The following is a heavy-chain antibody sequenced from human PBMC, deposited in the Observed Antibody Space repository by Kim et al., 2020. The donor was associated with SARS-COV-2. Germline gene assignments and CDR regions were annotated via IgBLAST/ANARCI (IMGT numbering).Heavy chain of an antibody. CDR3: AKDGSKRMGATPY. V-gene: IGHV3-23*01. J-gene: IGHJ4*02. Sequence: YADSEKGRFTISRDNSKNTLYMQMNSLRAEDTAVYYCAKDGSKRMGATPYWGQGTLVTVSS. D-gene: IGHD1-26*01.